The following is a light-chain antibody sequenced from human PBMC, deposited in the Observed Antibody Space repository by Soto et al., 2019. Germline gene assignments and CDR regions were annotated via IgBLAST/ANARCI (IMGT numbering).Light chain of an antibody. CDR1: QSVRSSF. J-gene: IGKJ1*01. CDR2: GAS. CDR3: QQYYSSPWT. V-gene: IGKV3-20*01. Sequence: ESGLTQSPGTLSLSPGERATLSCRASQSVRSSFLAWYQLKPGQAPRLLIYGASSRATGLPDRFSGSGSGTDFTLTISRLEPEDFAVYYCQQYYSSPWTFGQGTKVEIK.